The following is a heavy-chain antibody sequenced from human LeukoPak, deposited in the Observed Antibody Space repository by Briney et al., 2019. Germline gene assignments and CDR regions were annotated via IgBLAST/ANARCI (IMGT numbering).Heavy chain of an antibody. CDR2: IYWNDNK. Sequence: SGPTLVKPPQTLTLTCTFSGFSLATPGAGVSWIRQPPGEALEWLALIYWNDNKYYNPSLRTRLTITKDASKNQVVLTMTNMDPVDTATYFCAHRPPWGGYDNAGYYLWGQGTLVAVSS. D-gene: IGHD3-22*01. CDR3: AHRPPWGGYDNAGYYL. J-gene: IGHJ1*01. V-gene: IGHV2-5*01. CDR1: GFSLATPGAG.